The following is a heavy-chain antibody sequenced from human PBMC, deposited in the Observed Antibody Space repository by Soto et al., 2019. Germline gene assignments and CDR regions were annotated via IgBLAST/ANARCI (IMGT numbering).Heavy chain of an antibody. CDR1: GGSISSGNYY. Sequence: SETLSLTCTVSGGSISSGNYYWTWIRQRPGEGLEWIGYIFHSGRTYFHPSLRSRVTISVDASKNQFSLNLSSVTAADTAVYYCARDRSTVSYDAFDVWGQGTMVTVSS. D-gene: IGHD4-17*01. J-gene: IGHJ3*01. CDR3: ARDRSTVSYDAFDV. CDR2: IFHSGRT. V-gene: IGHV4-31*03.